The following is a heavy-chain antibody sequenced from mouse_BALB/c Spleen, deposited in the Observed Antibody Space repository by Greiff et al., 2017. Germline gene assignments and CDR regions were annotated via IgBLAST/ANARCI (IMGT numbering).Heavy chain of an antibody. CDR1: GFTFSSYG. D-gene: IGHD2-3*01. CDR2: INSNGGST. J-gene: IGHJ3*01. CDR3: ARDGDGYSFAY. Sequence: EVHLVESGGGLVQPGGSLKLSCAASGFTFSSYGMSWVRQTPDKRLELVATINSNGGSTYYPDSVKGRFTISRDNAKNTLYLQMSSLKSEDTAMYYCARDGDGYSFAYWGQGTLVTVSA. V-gene: IGHV5-6-3*01.